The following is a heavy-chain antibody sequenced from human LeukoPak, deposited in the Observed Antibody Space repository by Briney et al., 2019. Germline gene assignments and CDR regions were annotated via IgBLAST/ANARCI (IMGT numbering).Heavy chain of an antibody. CDR2: IYYSGST. J-gene: IGHJ6*03. Sequence: SETLSLTCTVSGGSISSYYWSWIRQPPGKGLECIGYIYYSGSTNYNPSLKSRATISVDTSKNQFSLKLSSVTAADTAVYYCARTTEAHSWRTRYYDYYMDVWGKGTTVTVSS. CDR1: GGSISSYY. V-gene: IGHV4-59*01. D-gene: IGHD6-13*01. CDR3: ARTTEAHSWRTRYYDYYMDV.